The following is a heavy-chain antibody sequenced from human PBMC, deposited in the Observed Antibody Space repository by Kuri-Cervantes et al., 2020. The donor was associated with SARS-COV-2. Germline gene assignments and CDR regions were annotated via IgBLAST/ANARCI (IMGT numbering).Heavy chain of an antibody. D-gene: IGHD3-10*01. CDR3: ARVAGFGRHPDY. CDR1: GFTFSSYW. J-gene: IGHJ4*02. Sequence: GESLKISCAASGFTFSSYWMSWVRQAPGKGLEWVANIKQDGSEKYYVDSVKGRFTISRDNAKNSLYLQMNSLRAEDTAVYYCARVAGFGRHPDYWGQGTLVTVSS. V-gene: IGHV3-7*01. CDR2: IKQDGSEK.